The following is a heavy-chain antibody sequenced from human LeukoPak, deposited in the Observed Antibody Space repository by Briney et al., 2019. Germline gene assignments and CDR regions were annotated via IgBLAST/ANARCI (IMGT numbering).Heavy chain of an antibody. Sequence: SETLSLTCTVSGGSISSYYWSWIRQPPGKGLEWIGYIYYSGSTNYNPSLKSRVTISVDRSKNQFSLKLSSVTAADTAVYYCARGQWLRSEFDYWGQGTLVTVSS. V-gene: IGHV4-59*12. CDR1: GGSISSYY. CDR2: IYYSGST. D-gene: IGHD5-12*01. CDR3: ARGQWLRSEFDY. J-gene: IGHJ4*02.